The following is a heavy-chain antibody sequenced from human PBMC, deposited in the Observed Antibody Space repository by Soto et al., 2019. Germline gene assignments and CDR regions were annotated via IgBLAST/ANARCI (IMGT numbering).Heavy chain of an antibody. Sequence: SETLSLTCTVSGGSISSGGYYWSWIRQHPGKGLEWIGYIYYSGSTYYNPSLKSRVTISVDTSKNQFSLKLSSVTAADTAVYYCARVRADCSGGSCHSSYIDYWGQGTLVTVSS. CDR2: IYYSGST. J-gene: IGHJ4*02. CDR1: GGSISSGGYY. D-gene: IGHD2-15*01. CDR3: ARVRADCSGGSCHSSYIDY. V-gene: IGHV4-31*03.